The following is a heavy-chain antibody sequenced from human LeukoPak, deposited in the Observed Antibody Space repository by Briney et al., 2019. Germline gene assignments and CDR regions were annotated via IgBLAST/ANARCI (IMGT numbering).Heavy chain of an antibody. CDR3: AKTTAVSGSFYFES. CDR2: ISSSGSTI. V-gene: IGHV3-48*03. Sequence: PGGSLRLSCAASGFTFSSYEMNWVRQAPGKGLEWVSYISSSGSTIYYADSVKGRFTISRDNAKNSLYLQMNSLRAEDTAVYYCAKTTAVSGSFYFESWGQGTLVTVSS. D-gene: IGHD6-19*01. CDR1: GFTFSSYE. J-gene: IGHJ4*02.